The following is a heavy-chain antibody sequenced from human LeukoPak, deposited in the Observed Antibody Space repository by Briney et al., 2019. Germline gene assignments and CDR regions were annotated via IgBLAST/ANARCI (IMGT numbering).Heavy chain of an antibody. D-gene: IGHD3-10*01. CDR1: GYTFTSYD. CDR3: ARRVPTMVRGGDNWFDP. J-gene: IGHJ5*02. CDR2: MNPNSGNT. V-gene: IGHV1-8*01. Sequence: GSVKVSCKASGYTFTSYDINWVRQATGQGLEWMGWMNPNSGNTGYAQKFQGRVTMTRNTSISTAYMELSRLRSDDTAVYYCARRVPTMVRGGDNWFDPWGQGTPVTVSS.